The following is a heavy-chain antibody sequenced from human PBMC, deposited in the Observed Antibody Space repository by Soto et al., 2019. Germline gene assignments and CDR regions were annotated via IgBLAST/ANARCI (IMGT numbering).Heavy chain of an antibody. J-gene: IGHJ4*02. D-gene: IGHD3-22*01. V-gene: IGHV3-23*01. Sequence: PGGSLRLSCAASGFTFSIYAMSWVRQAPGKGLEWVSAISDSGDKTYYADSVKGRFTVSRDNSKNTLYLQMNSLRAEDTAVYFCAKDPNDYDSSAYYVDYWGRGTLVTVSS. CDR1: GFTFSIYA. CDR2: ISDSGDKT. CDR3: AKDPNDYDSSAYYVDY.